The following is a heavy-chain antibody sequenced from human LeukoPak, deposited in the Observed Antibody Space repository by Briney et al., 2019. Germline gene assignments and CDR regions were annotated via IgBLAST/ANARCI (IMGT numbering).Heavy chain of an antibody. Sequence: PGRSLRLSCAASRLTFSNYAMHWVRQAPGKGLEWVAVISSDGSNKYYADSVKGRFTISRDNSKNTLSLQMNSLRVVDTAVYYCARDWAYTVTSPPGYWGQGTLVTVSS. D-gene: IGHD4-17*01. V-gene: IGHV3-30-3*01. CDR2: ISSDGSNK. J-gene: IGHJ4*02. CDR3: ARDWAYTVTSPPGY. CDR1: RLTFSNYA.